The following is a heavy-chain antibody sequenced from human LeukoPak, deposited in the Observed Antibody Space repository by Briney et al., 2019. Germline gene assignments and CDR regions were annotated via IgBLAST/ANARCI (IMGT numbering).Heavy chain of an antibody. V-gene: IGHV1-24*01. CDR3: ATIDRT. CDR2: FDPEDGET. Sequence: ASVKVSCKASGGTFSSYAISWVRQAPGKGLEWMGGFDPEDGETIYAQKFQGRVTMTEDTSTDTAYMELSSLRSEDTAVYYCATIDRTWGQGTLVTVSS. CDR1: GGTFSSYA. J-gene: IGHJ5*02.